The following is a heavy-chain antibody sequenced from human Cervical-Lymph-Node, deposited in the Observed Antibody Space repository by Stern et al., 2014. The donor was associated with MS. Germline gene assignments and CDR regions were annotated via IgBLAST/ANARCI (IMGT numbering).Heavy chain of an antibody. CDR3: ATIVATIHGPDDAFDI. Sequence: QVQLGQSGSELKKPGASVKVSCKASGYTFTTYPMNWVRQAPGQGIEWMGWGNANTGHPTYAQGFTGRFVFSLDTSVSTAYLQINNLKAEDTAVYYCATIVATIHGPDDAFDIWGQGTMVTVSS. V-gene: IGHV7-4-1*02. CDR2: GNANTGHP. CDR1: GYTFTTYP. J-gene: IGHJ3*02. D-gene: IGHD5-12*01.